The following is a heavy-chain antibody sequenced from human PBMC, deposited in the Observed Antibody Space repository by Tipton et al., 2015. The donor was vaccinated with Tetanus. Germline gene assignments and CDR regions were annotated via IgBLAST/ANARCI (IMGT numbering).Heavy chain of an antibody. D-gene: IGHD2-21*01. V-gene: IGHV1-2*02. J-gene: IGHJ6*02. CDR1: GYTFTGYY. CDR2: IDPNSGGT. Sequence: QLVQSGAEVKKPGASVKVSCKASGYTFTGYYIYWVRQAPGQGLEWMGWIDPNSGGTIYAQNFQGRVTMTRDTSISTVYMELSRLRSDDTAVYYCARDGGDYIYYGMDVWGPGTTVTVSS. CDR3: ARDGGDYIYYGMDV.